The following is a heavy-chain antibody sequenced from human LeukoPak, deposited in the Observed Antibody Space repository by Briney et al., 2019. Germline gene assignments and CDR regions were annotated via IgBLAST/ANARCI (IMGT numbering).Heavy chain of an antibody. V-gene: IGHV3-74*01. CDR1: GFTFSSYS. CDR3: ARDICSGGSCYYDY. CDR2: INSDWSST. Sequence: GGSLRLSCAASGFTFSSYSMNWVRQAPGKGLVWVSRINSDWSSTSYADSVKGRFTISRDNAKNTLYLQMNSLRAEDTAVYYCARDICSGGSCYYDYWGQGTLVTVSS. J-gene: IGHJ4*02. D-gene: IGHD2-15*01.